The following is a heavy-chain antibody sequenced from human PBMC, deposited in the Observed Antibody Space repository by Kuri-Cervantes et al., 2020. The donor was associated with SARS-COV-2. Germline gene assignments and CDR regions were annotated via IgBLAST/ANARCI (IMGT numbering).Heavy chain of an antibody. D-gene: IGHD1-26*01. CDR3: ARDPSKWELLGWGWFDP. J-gene: IGHJ5*02. Sequence: GGSLRLSCAASGFTFSNAWMSWVRQAPGKGLEWVGRIKSKTDGGTTDYAAPVKGRFTISRDDSKNTLYLQMNSLKTEDTAVYYCARDPSKWELLGWGWFDPWGQGTLVTVSS. CDR1: GFTFSNAW. V-gene: IGHV3-15*01. CDR2: IKSKTDGGTT.